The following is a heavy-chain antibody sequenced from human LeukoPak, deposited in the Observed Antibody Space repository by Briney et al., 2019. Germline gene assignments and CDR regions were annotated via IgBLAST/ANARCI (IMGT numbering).Heavy chain of an antibody. V-gene: IGHV1-8*02. CDR2: MNPNSGNT. D-gene: IGHD3-10*01. CDR3: ARGATMVRGVIAAGYYYYYYYMDV. CDR1: GGTFTIYA. J-gene: IGHJ6*03. Sequence: ASVKVSCKASGGTFTIYAFTWVRQAPGQGLEWMGWMNPNSGNTGYAQKFQGRVTMTRNTSISTAYMELSSLRSEDTAVYYCARGATMVRGVIAAGYYYYYYYMDVWGKGTTVTISS.